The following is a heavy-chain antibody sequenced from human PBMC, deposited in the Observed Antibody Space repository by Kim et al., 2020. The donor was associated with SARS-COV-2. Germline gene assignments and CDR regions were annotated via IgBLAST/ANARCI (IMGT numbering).Heavy chain of an antibody. Sequence: RLTISRDDSKNTLYLQMNSLKTEDTAVYYCTTDLWCSGGSCYPTGAFDIWGQGTMVTVSS. J-gene: IGHJ3*02. V-gene: IGHV3-15*01. D-gene: IGHD2-15*01. CDR3: TTDLWCSGGSCYPTGAFDI.